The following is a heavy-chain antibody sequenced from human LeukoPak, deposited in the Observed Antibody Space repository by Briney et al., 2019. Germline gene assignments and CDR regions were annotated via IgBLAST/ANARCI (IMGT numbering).Heavy chain of an antibody. CDR2: ISSSGSQT. V-gene: IGHV3-11*06. J-gene: IGHJ3*02. CDR1: GFTFSDYY. D-gene: IGHD1-14*01. Sequence: GGSLRLPCAASGFTFSDYYLSWIRQAPGKGLECVSYISSSGSQTLHADSVKGRFTISRDNAKNSLYLQMNSLRAEDTAVYYCARNRNYGLDIWGQGTKVTVSS. CDR3: ARNRNYGLDI.